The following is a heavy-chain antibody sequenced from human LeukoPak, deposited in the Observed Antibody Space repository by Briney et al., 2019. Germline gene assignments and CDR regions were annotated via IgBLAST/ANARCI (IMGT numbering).Heavy chain of an antibody. V-gene: IGHV1-18*01. D-gene: IGHD6-13*01. Sequence: ASVKVSCKASGYTFTSYGISWVRPAPGQGLEWMGWISAYNGNTNYAQKLQGRVTMTTDTSTSTAYMELRSLRCGDTAVYYCARDRYEEQQLVMYYYYGMDVWGQGTTVTVSS. CDR3: ARDRYEEQQLVMYYYYGMDV. CDR2: ISAYNGNT. J-gene: IGHJ6*02. CDR1: GYTFTSYG.